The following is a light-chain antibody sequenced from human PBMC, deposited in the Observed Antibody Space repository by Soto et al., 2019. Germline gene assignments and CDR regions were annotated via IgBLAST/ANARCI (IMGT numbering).Light chain of an antibody. J-gene: IGKJ2*01. Sequence: EIVLTQSPGTLSLSPGERATLSCRASQSVSSKYLAWYQQKPGLAPRLLMYHASTRATGIPDRFSGSGSRTDFTLTISRLEPEDFAVYYCQQYDNSPPMYTFGQGTKLEL. CDR3: QQYDNSPPMYT. CDR2: HAS. CDR1: QSVSSKY. V-gene: IGKV3-20*01.